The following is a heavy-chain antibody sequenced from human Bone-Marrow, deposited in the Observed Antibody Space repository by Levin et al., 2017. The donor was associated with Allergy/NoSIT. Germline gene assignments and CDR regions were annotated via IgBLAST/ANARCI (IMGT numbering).Heavy chain of an antibody. V-gene: IGHV3-30*18. D-gene: IGHD2-2*01. CDR2: ITYDGSNK. CDR3: AKDREDIVVVPAATFGWFDP. J-gene: IGHJ5*02. CDR1: GFTFSSYG. Sequence: LSLTCAASGFTFSSYGMHWVRQAPGKGLEWVAVITYDGSNKYYADSVKGRFTISRDNSKNTLYLQMNSLRAEDTAVYYCAKDREDIVVVPAATFGWFDPWGQGTLVTVSS.